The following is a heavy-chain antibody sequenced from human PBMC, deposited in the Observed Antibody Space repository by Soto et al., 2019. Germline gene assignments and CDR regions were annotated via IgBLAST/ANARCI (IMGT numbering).Heavy chain of an antibody. CDR3: AYYGSGKGWFDP. Sequence: QVQLQESGPGLVKPSQTLSLTCTVSGGSISSGGYYWSWIRQHPGKGLEWIGYIYYSGSTYYNPSLKNRVTISVDTSKIQFSLKLSSVTAADTAVYYCAYYGSGKGWFDPWGQGTLVTVSS. J-gene: IGHJ5*02. V-gene: IGHV4-31*03. CDR2: IYYSGST. D-gene: IGHD3-10*01. CDR1: GGSISSGGYY.